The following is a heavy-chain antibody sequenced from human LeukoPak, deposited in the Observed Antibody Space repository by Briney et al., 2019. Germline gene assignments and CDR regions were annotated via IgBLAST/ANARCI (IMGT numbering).Heavy chain of an antibody. CDR3: AKSSYYDSSGFYREYYFDY. CDR1: GFTFSTCW. CDR2: ISGTGGST. D-gene: IGHD3-22*01. Sequence: QPGGSLRLSCAASGFTFSTCWMSWVRQAPGKGLEWVSSISGTGGSTHYADSVKGRFTISRDNSKNTLYLQMNSLRAGDTAVYYCAKSSYYDSSGFYREYYFDYWGQGTLVPVSS. J-gene: IGHJ4*02. V-gene: IGHV3-23*01.